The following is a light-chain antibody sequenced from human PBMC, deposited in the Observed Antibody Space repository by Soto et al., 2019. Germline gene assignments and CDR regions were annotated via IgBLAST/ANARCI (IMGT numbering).Light chain of an antibody. J-gene: IGKJ1*01. V-gene: IGKV3D-20*02. Sequence: IVLTQSPGILSFSPGERATLSCRASQSVCNVFLAWYAQKPCQASRLLIYGASTRSTDVPDSFSGSGSGADFTLSINRLEPEDFAVYYCQQRSNWPRTLGQGPKVDIK. CDR3: QQRSNWPRT. CDR2: GAS. CDR1: QSVCNVF.